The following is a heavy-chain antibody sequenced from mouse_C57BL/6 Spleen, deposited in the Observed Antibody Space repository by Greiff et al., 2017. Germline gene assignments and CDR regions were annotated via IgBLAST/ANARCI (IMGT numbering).Heavy chain of an antibody. J-gene: IGHJ1*03. CDR3: ARGGPYYYGSSDWYFDV. CDR1: GYAFSSYW. Sequence: QVQLKQSGAELVKPGASVKISCKASGYAFSSYWMNWVKQRPGKGLEWIGQIYPGDGDTNYNGKFKGKATLTADKSSSTAYMQLSSLTSEDSAVYFCARGGPYYYGSSDWYFDVWGTGTTVTVSS. D-gene: IGHD1-1*01. CDR2: IYPGDGDT. V-gene: IGHV1-80*01.